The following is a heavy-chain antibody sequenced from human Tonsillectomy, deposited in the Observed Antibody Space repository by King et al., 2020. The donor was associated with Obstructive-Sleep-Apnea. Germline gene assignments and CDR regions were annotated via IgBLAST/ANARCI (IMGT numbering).Heavy chain of an antibody. Sequence: VQLQESGPGLVKPSETLSLTCTVSGGSISNYYWSWIRQPPGKGLEWIAYIYYSGITYYNPSLKSRVSISVDTSKNQFSLKLSSVTAADTAVYYCARPADVDTAMGPFDYWGQGTLVTVSS. V-gene: IGHV4-59*08. D-gene: IGHD5-18*01. J-gene: IGHJ4*02. CDR3: ARPADVDTAMGPFDY. CDR1: GGSISNYY. CDR2: IYYSGIT.